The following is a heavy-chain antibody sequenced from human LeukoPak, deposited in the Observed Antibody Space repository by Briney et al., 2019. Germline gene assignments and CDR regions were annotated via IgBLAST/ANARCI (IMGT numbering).Heavy chain of an antibody. CDR3: ARDNQDLPDAFDI. CDR1: GGTFSSYA. J-gene: IGHJ3*02. D-gene: IGHD1-14*01. Sequence: SVKVSCXASGGTFSSYAISWVRQAPGQGLEWMGRIIPIFGTANYAQKFQGRVTITTDESTSTAYMELSSLRSEDTAVYYCARDNQDLPDAFDIWGQGTMVTVSS. CDR2: IIPIFGTA. V-gene: IGHV1-69*05.